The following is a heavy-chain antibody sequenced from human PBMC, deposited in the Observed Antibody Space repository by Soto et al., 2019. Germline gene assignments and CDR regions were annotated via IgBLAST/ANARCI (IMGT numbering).Heavy chain of an antibody. CDR2: IYYSGST. V-gene: IGHV4-39*01. CDR3: ATARPWGDLRAGWFDP. CDR1: GGSISSSSYY. D-gene: IGHD2-21*02. Sequence: QLQLQESGPGLVKPSETLSLTCTVSGGSISSSSYYWDWIRQPPGKGLEWIGSIYYSGSTSYNTSLTSRVPISIATSMNQFSLKLNSVTAADTAIYFCATARPWGDLRAGWFDPWGQGTLVTVSS. J-gene: IGHJ5*02.